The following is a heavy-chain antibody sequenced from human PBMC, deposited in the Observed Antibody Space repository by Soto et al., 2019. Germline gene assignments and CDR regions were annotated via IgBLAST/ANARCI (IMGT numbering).Heavy chain of an antibody. D-gene: IGHD2-21*02. CDR3: ARSIVVVTAPVY. V-gene: IGHV1-3*05. CDR1: GYTFTSYA. J-gene: IGHJ4*02. Sequence: QVQLVQSGAEEKKPGASVKVSCKASGYTFTSYAMNWVRQAPGQRLEWMGWINAGNGNTKYSQKFQGRVTITRDTSASTSYMELSSLRSEDTAVYYCARSIVVVTAPVYWGQGTLVPVSS. CDR2: INAGNGNT.